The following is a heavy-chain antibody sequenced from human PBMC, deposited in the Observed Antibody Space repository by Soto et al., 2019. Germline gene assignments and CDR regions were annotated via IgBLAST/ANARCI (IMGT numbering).Heavy chain of an antibody. D-gene: IGHD3-3*01. CDR1: GYTFTSYD. J-gene: IGHJ6*03. V-gene: IGHV1-8*01. CDR3: ARGNYDFWSGLKMGSEYYYMDV. Sequence: ASVKVSCKASGYTFTSYDINWVRQATGQGLEWMGWMNPNSGNTGYAQKFQGRVTMTRNTSISTAYMELSSLRSEDTAVYYCARGNYDFWSGLKMGSEYYYMDVWGKGTTVTVSS. CDR2: MNPNSGNT.